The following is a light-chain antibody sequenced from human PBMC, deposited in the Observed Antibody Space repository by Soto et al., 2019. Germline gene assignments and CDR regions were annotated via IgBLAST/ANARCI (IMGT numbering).Light chain of an antibody. CDR3: QRYHNFPVT. CDR1: QEISNH. J-gene: IGKJ4*01. Sequence: DIQMTPSPSSLSASVGDRVTITCRASQEISNHLAWVQQKPGKPPKSLIYDASSLQSGVPSKFNGSGSGLDFNLTISSLQPEDFATYYCQRYHNFPVTCGGGTKVEIK. CDR2: DAS. V-gene: IGKV1-16*02.